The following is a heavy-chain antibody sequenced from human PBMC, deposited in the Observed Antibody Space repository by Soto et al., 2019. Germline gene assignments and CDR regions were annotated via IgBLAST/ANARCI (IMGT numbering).Heavy chain of an antibody. V-gene: IGHV4-30-4*01. J-gene: IGHJ5*02. D-gene: IGHD3-16*02. CDR1: GGSISSGDYY. Sequence: QVQLQESGPGLVKPSQTLSLTCTVSGGSISSGDYYWSWIRQPPGKGLEWIGYIYYSGSTYYNPTLKSPVTISVDTSKNQCSLKLSSVTAADTAAYYYAGLQSTRLSRLDPWGQGPLVTVSS. CDR2: IYYSGST. CDR3: AGLQSTRLSRLDP.